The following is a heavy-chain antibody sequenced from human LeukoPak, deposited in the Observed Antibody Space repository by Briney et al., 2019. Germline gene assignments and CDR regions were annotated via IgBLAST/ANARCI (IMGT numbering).Heavy chain of an antibody. J-gene: IGHJ6*03. CDR2: INPNSGGT. V-gene: IGHV1-2*02. Sequence: ASVKVSCKASGYTFIGYYMHWVRQAPGQGLEWMGWINPNSGGTNFAQKFQGRVTMTRDTSISTAYMELSSLRSEDTAVYYCARGDTNYYYYMDVWGKGTTVTVSS. D-gene: IGHD5-18*01. CDR1: GYTFIGYY. CDR3: ARGDTNYYYYMDV.